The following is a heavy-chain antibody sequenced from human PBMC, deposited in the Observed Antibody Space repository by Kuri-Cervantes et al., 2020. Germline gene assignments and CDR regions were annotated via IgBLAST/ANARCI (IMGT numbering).Heavy chain of an antibody. CDR1: GFTFRSYA. Sequence: GESLKISCAASGFTFRSYAMSWVRQAPGKGLEWVSAISCSGGSTYYADSVKGRFTISRDNSKNTLYLQMGSLRAEDMAVDYCARGDRGYYDCVGHGAFDFWGQGTMVTVSS. CDR2: ISCSGGST. V-gene: IGHV3-23*01. CDR3: ARGDRGYYDCVGHGAFDF. D-gene: IGHD3-22*01. J-gene: IGHJ3*01.